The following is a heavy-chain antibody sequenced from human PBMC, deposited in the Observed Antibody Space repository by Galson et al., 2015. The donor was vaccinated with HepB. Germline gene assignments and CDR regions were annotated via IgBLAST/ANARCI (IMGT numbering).Heavy chain of an antibody. CDR2: ISAYNGNT. J-gene: IGHJ4*02. D-gene: IGHD6-13*01. CDR3: AREVAAAGTYYYFDY. Sequence: QSGAEVKKPGESLRISCKASGYTFTSYGISWVRQAPGQGLEWMGWISAYNGNTNYAQKLQGRVTMTTDTSTSTAYMELRSLRSDDTAVYYCAREVAAAGTYYYFDYWGQGTLVTVSS. CDR1: GYTFTSYG. V-gene: IGHV1-18*01.